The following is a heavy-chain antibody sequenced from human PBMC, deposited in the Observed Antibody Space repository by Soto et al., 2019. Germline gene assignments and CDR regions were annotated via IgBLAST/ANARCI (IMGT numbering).Heavy chain of an antibody. J-gene: IGHJ3*02. Sequence: PGGSLRLSCSASGFTFCSYAMHWVRQAPGKGLEYVSAISSNGGSTYYADSVKGRFTISRDNSKNTLYLQMSSLRAEDTAVYYCVKGLDYYDSSGYNDAFDIWGQGTMVTASS. CDR1: GFTFCSYA. V-gene: IGHV3-64D*06. CDR3: VKGLDYYDSSGYNDAFDI. D-gene: IGHD3-22*01. CDR2: ISSNGGST.